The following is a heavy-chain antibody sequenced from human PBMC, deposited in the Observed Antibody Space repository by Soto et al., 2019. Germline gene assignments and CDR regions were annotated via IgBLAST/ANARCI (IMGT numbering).Heavy chain of an antibody. V-gene: IGHV3-9*01. D-gene: IGHD4-17*01. CDR3: AKGGHYGDYDFYYFDY. CDR2: ISWNSGSI. J-gene: IGHJ4*02. CDR1: GFTFDDYA. Sequence: EVQLVESGGGLVQPGRSLRLSCAASGFTFDDYAMHWVRQAPGKGLEWVSGISWNSGSIGYAGSVKGRFTISRDNAKNSLYLQMNSLRAEDTALYYCAKGGHYGDYDFYYFDYWGQGTLVTVSS.